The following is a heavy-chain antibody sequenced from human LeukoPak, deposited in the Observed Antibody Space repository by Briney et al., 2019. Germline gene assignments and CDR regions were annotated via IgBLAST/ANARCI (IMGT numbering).Heavy chain of an antibody. CDR1: GYTFTSSD. CDR2: MNPNTGNR. D-gene: IGHD3-10*01. J-gene: IGHJ5*02. V-gene: IGHV1-8*01. Sequence: ASVKVSCKASGYTFTSSDINWVRQAAGQGLEWLGWMNPNTGNRAYAPKFQGRVTMTRDTSSSTAYMELGSLTSDDTAVYYCARGLPTRGSSWFEPWGQGTLVTVSS. CDR3: ARGLPTRGSSWFEP.